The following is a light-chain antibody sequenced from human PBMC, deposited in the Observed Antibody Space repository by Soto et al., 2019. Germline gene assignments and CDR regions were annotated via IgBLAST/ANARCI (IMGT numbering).Light chain of an antibody. V-gene: IGKV3-15*01. J-gene: IGKJ2*01. Sequence: EIVMTQSQATLSVSPGERATLSCRASQSVSSNLAWYQQKPGQAPRLLILGASTRTTGIPARFSGSGSATEFTLTISSLQSEDFAVYYCQQYNNWPMYTFGQGTKLEIK. CDR1: QSVSSN. CDR2: GAS. CDR3: QQYNNWPMYT.